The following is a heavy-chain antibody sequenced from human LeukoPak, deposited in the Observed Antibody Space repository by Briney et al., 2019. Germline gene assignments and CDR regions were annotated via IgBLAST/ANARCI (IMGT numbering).Heavy chain of an antibody. CDR1: GGSISSYY. CDR2: IYYSGST. D-gene: IGHD2-15*01. J-gene: IGHJ6*03. CDR3: ARDSPDCSGGSCYPYYYYYYMDV. V-gene: IGHV4-59*01. Sequence: SETLSLTCTVSGGSISSYYWSWIRQPPGKGLEWIGYIYYSGSTNYNPSPKSRVTISVDTSKNQFSLKLSSVTAADTAVYYCARDSPDCSGGSCYPYYYYYYMDVWGKGTTVTVSS.